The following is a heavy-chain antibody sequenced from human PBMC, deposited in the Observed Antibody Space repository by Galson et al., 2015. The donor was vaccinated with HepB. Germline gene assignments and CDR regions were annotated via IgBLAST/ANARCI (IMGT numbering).Heavy chain of an antibody. CDR3: ARDVGVQLWLFDYHGMDV. J-gene: IGHJ6*02. V-gene: IGHV3-7*01. Sequence: SLRLSCAVSGFTFSSYWMSWVRQAPGKGLEWVANIKQDGSEKYYVDSVKGRFTISRDNAKNSLYLQMNSLRAEDTAVYYCARDVGVQLWLFDYHGMDVWGQGTTVTVSS. D-gene: IGHD5-18*01. CDR2: IKQDGSEK. CDR1: GFTFSSYW.